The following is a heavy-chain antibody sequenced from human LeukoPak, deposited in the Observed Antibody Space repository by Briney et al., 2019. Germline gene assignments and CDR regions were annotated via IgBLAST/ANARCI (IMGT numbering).Heavy chain of an antibody. V-gene: IGHV1-8*01. Sequence: GASVKVSCKASGYTFTSYDINWVRQATGQGLEWMGWMNPNSGNTGYAQKFQGRVTMTRNTSISTAYMELSSLRSEDTAVYYCARGIVPAATHNWFDPWGQGTLVTVSS. CDR2: MNPNSGNT. D-gene: IGHD2-2*01. CDR1: GYTFTSYD. CDR3: ARGIVPAATHNWFDP. J-gene: IGHJ5*02.